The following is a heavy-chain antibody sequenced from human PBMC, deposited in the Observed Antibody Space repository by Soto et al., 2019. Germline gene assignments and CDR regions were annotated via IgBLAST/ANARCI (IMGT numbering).Heavy chain of an antibody. D-gene: IGHD5-12*01. CDR2: ISAYSGNT. Sequence: ASVKVSCKASGYTFSNYGLSWVRQAPGQGLEWMGWISAYSGNTNYAQELQGRVTMTTETSTSTAYMELRSLRSDDTAVYFCARDLRDGYNSPIYYSYGMDIWGQGTTVTVSS. V-gene: IGHV1-18*01. CDR3: ARDLRDGYNSPIYYSYGMDI. CDR1: GYTFSNYG. J-gene: IGHJ6*02.